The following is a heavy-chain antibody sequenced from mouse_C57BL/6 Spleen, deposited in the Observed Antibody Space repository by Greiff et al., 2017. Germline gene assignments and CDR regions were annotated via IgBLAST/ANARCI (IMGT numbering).Heavy chain of an antibody. D-gene: IGHD2-3*01. V-gene: IGHV5-15*04. CDR3: ARRGLYDGYYVFCDY. CDR1: GFTFSDYG. Sequence: EVKLMESGGGLVQPGGSLKLSCAASGFTFSDYGMAWVRQAPRKGPEWVAFISNLAYSIYYADTVTGRFTISRENAKNTLYLEMSSLRSEDTAMYYCARRGLYDGYYVFCDYRGQGTTLTVSS. CDR2: ISNLAYSI. J-gene: IGHJ2*01.